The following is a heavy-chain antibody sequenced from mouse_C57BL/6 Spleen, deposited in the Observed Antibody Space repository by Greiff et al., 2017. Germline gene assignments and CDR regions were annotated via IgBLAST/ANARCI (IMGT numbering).Heavy chain of an antibody. CDR1: GYTFTSYW. CDR3: ARRAYYSNYDAY. J-gene: IGHJ3*01. CDR2: IYPGSGST. V-gene: IGHV1-55*01. Sequence: QVQLQQPGAELVKPGASVKMSCKASGYTFTSYWITWVKQRPGQGLEWIGDIYPGSGSTNYNEKFKSKATLTVDTSSSTAYMQLSSLTSEDSAVYYCARRAYYSNYDAYWGQGTLVTVSA. D-gene: IGHD2-5*01.